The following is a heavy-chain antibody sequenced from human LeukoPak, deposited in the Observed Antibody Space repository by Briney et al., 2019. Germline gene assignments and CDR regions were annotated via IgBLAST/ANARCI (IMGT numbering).Heavy chain of an antibody. J-gene: IGHJ4*02. V-gene: IGHV4-59*01. D-gene: IGHD3-16*02. CDR1: VGSISSYY. Sequence: SETLSLTCTVSVGSISSYYWSWIRQPPGKGLEWVGYIYYRGSTNYNPSLKSRVTISVDTSKNQFSLKLSSHAAADTAVYYCARAGSYDYLWGSYHPPEYFYSWGQGTLVTVSS. CDR3: ARAGSYDYLWGSYHPPEYFYS. CDR2: IYYRGST.